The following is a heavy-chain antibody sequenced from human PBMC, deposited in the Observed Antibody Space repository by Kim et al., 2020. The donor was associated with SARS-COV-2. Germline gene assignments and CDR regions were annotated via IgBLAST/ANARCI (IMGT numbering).Heavy chain of an antibody. V-gene: IGHV4-31*03. J-gene: IGHJ4*02. CDR3: ARVGSGKWFGELLHIDY. CDR1: GGSISSGGYY. CDR2: IYYSGST. D-gene: IGHD3-10*01. Sequence: SETLSLTCTVSGGSISSGGYYWSWIRQHPGKGLEWIGYIYYSGSTYYNPSRKSRVTISVDTSKNQFSLKLSSVTAADTAVYYCARVGSGKWFGELLHIDYWGQGTLVTVSS.